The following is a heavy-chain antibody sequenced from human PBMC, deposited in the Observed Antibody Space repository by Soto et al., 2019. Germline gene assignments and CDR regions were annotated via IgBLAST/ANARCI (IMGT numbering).Heavy chain of an antibody. V-gene: IGHV4-34*01. Sequence: SETLSLTCGVYGGSFSAYSWTWLRQSPGKGLEWIGEITHGGSTDYNPALKSRLVMSVDTSKNQFSLRVTSVTAADAAVYFCARARFDSWSHIYYGLDVWGQGTTVTVSS. J-gene: IGHJ6*02. CDR1: GGSFSAYS. CDR2: ITHGGST. D-gene: IGHD3-3*01. CDR3: ARARFDSWSHIYYGLDV.